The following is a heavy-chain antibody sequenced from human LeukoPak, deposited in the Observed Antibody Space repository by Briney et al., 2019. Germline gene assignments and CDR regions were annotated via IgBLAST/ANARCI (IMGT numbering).Heavy chain of an antibody. Sequence: SETLSLTCTVSGGSISSYYWSWIRQPPGKGLEWIGYIYTSGSTNYNPSLKSRVTISVDTSKNQFSLKLSSVTAADTAVYYCARTATWSGSWYGGYYYYYMDVWGKGTTVTVSS. CDR3: ARTATWSGSWYGGYYYYYMDV. CDR2: IYTSGST. CDR1: GGSISSYY. V-gene: IGHV4-4*09. J-gene: IGHJ6*03. D-gene: IGHD6-13*01.